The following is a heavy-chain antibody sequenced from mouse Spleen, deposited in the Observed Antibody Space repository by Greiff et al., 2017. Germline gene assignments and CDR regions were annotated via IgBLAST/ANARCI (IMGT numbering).Heavy chain of an antibody. CDR2: IDPSDSYT. CDR1: GYTFTSYW. CDR3: ARGERRRYAMDY. J-gene: IGHJ4*01. Sequence: VQLQQPGAELVRPGTSVKLSCKASGYTFTSYWMHWVKQRPGQGLEWIGVIDPSDSYTNYNQKFKGKATLTVDTSSSTAYMQLSSLTSEDSAVYYCARGERRRYAMDYWGQGTSVTVSS. V-gene: IGHV1-59*01.